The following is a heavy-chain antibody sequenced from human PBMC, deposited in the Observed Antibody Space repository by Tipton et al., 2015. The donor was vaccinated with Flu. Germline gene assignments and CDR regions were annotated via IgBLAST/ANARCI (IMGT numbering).Heavy chain of an antibody. CDR2: IYHSGST. D-gene: IGHD4-17*01. Sequence: TLSLTCTVSGGSISSSSYYWGWIRQPPGKGPEWIGSIYHSGSTYYNPSLKSRVTISVDTSKNQFSLKLSSVTAADTAVYYCATHDYGDYETDYWGQGTLVTVSS. CDR3: ATHDYGDYETDY. CDR1: GGSISSSSYY. J-gene: IGHJ4*02. V-gene: IGHV4-39*01.